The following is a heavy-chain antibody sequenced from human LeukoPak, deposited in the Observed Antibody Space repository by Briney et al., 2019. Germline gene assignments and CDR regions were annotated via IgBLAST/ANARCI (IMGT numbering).Heavy chain of an antibody. Sequence: SETLFLTCAVYGGSFSGYYWSWTRQPPGKGLEWIGEINHSGSTNYNPSLKSRVTISVDTSKNQFSLKLSSVTAADTAVYYCARGGSSWYGNWFDPWGQGTLVTVSS. CDR3: ARGGSSWYGNWFDP. CDR2: INHSGST. D-gene: IGHD6-13*01. CDR1: GGSFSGYY. V-gene: IGHV4-34*01. J-gene: IGHJ5*02.